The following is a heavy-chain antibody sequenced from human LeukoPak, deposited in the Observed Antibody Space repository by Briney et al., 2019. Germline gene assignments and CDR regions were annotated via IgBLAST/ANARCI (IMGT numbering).Heavy chain of an antibody. Sequence: GGSLRLSCAASGFTFDDYAMHWVRHAPGKGLEWVSGISWNSGSIGYADSVKGRFTISRDNAKNSLYLQMNSLRAEDTAVYYCARDLPDSSGYPDAFDIWGQGTMVTVSS. D-gene: IGHD3-22*01. J-gene: IGHJ3*02. CDR2: ISWNSGSI. CDR3: ARDLPDSSGYPDAFDI. CDR1: GFTFDDYA. V-gene: IGHV3-9*01.